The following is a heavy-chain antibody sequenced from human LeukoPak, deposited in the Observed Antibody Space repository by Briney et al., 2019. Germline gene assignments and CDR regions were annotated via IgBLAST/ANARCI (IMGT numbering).Heavy chain of an antibody. Sequence: ASVKVSCKASGYTFTSYDINWVRQATGQGLEWMGWMNPNSGNTGSAQRFQGRVTMTRDTSRSTAYMELSSLTSEDTAVYYCARGPLVRLPSSFDPWGQGTLVTVSS. CDR2: MNPNSGNT. J-gene: IGHJ5*02. CDR3: ARGPLVRLPSSFDP. D-gene: IGHD3-16*02. V-gene: IGHV1-8*01. CDR1: GYTFTSYD.